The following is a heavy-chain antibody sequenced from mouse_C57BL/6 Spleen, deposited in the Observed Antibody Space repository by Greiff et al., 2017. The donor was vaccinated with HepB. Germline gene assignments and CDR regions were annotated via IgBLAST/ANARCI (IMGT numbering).Heavy chain of an antibody. J-gene: IGHJ2*01. Sequence: QVQLQQSGAELVKPGASVKISCKASGYAFSSYWMNWVKQRPGKGLEWIGQIYPGDGDTNYNGKFKGKATLTADKSSSTAYMQLSSLTSEDSAVYFCARRYYYGSSSGNYFDYWGQGTTLTVSS. CDR3: ARRYYYGSSSGNYFDY. V-gene: IGHV1-80*01. CDR1: GYAFSSYW. D-gene: IGHD1-1*01. CDR2: IYPGDGDT.